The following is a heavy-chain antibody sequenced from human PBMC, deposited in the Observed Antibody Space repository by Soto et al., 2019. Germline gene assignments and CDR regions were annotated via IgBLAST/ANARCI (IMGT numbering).Heavy chain of an antibody. D-gene: IGHD3-3*01. CDR2: FDPEDGET. V-gene: IGHV1-24*01. CDR3: ATERSPWSGSYSGMDV. Sequence: QVQLVQSGAEVKKPGASVKVSCKVSGYTLTELSMHWVRQAPGKGLEWMGGFDPEDGETIYAQKFQGRVTRTEDPATEAAYMELSSLRSEEPDVYYCATERSPWSGSYSGMDVWGQGTTVTVSS. CDR1: GYTLTELS. J-gene: IGHJ6*02.